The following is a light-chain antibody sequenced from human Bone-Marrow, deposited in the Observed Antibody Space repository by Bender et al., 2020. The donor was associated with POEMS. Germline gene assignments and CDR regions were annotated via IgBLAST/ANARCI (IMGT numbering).Light chain of an antibody. CDR3: SCRDSSANLVI. J-gene: IGLJ2*01. Sequence: SSELTQDPAASVALGQTVRITCQGDSLRDYYAIWYQQKPGQAPALVIYGEDTRPSGIPDRFSCSSSRNTASLTITGAQAGDEADYYCSCRDSSANLVIFGGGTRLTVL. CDR1: SLRDYY. V-gene: IGLV3-19*01. CDR2: GED.